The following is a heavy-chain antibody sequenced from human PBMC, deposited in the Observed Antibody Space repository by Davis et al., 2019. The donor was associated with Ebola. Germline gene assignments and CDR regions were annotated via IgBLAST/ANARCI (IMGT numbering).Heavy chain of an antibody. CDR2: IYHSGST. D-gene: IGHD2-2*01. CDR3: ARLSAVVVPAAESNYNDY. CDR1: GYSISSDYY. V-gene: IGHV4-38-2*02. J-gene: IGHJ4*02. Sequence: PSETLSLTCTVSGYSISSDYYWGWIRQPPGKGLEWIGNIYHSGSTYYNPSLKSRVTISIDTSKNQFSLKLRSVTAADTAVYYCARLSAVVVPAAESNYNDYWGQGTLVTVSS.